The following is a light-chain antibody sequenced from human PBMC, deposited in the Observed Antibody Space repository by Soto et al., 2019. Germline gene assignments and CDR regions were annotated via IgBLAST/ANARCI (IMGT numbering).Light chain of an antibody. J-gene: IGKJ4*01. CDR2: DAS. Sequence: DIQMTHSPSTLSASVGDRVTITCRASQSISSWLGWYQQKPGKAPKLLIYDASSLESGVTSRFSGSGSGTEFTLAISCLQPDDFATYYCQQYNSYALTFGGGTKVEIK. CDR3: QQYNSYALT. CDR1: QSISSW. V-gene: IGKV1-5*01.